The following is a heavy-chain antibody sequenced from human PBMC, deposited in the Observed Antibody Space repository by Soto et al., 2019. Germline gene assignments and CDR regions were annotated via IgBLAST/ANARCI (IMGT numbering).Heavy chain of an antibody. D-gene: IGHD2-8*01. CDR2: ISGTSGKA. V-gene: IGHV1-18*01. Sequence: QVQVLQSGPEVAKPGSSVKVSCKTSGYSFMHYGISWVRQAPGQGLEWMGWISGTSGKALYAQKFQGRGTLTADTSTDTLFLEVRSLIADDTAVYYCGREEHWTEGSCARLYYSHSGMNVRGQGTTVTVS. CDR1: GYSFMHYG. CDR3: GREEHWTEGSCARLYYSHSGMNV. J-gene: IGHJ6*02.